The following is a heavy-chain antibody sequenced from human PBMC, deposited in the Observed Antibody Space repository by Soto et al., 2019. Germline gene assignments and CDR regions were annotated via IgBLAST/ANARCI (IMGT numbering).Heavy chain of an antibody. CDR2: IYYSGNT. J-gene: IGHJ4*02. CDR3: ARIGGYHGPLDY. V-gene: IGHV4-61*08. D-gene: IGHD6-25*01. Sequence: PSETLSLTCTVSGGSVSSGDYYWSWIRQAPGKGLEWIGYIYYSGNTNYSPSLRSRVVISLDMSENQFSLKVNSVTAADTAVYYCARIGGYHGPLDYWGQGTPVTVSS. CDR1: GGSVSSGDYY.